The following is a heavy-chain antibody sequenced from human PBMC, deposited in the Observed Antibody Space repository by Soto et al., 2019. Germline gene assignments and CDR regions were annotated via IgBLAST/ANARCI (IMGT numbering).Heavy chain of an antibody. CDR1: GFTFGSYG. CDR2: ISYDGSNQ. CDR3: AKDTGADY. V-gene: IGHV3-30*18. D-gene: IGHD3-10*01. Sequence: QVQLVESGGGVVQPGRSLRLSCAASGFTFGSYGMYWVRQAPGKGLEWVARISYDGSNQFYGDSVKGRFTISRDNSKNTLYLQMNSLRSEDTAVYYCAKDTGADYWGQGTLVTVSS. J-gene: IGHJ4*02.